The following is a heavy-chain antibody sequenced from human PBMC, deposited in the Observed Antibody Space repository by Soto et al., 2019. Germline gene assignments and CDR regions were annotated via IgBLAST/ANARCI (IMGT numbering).Heavy chain of an antibody. CDR1: GYTFTSYG. V-gene: IGHV1-18*01. CDR3: ARALDTAMVIGEYYFDY. CDR2: ISAYNGNT. Sequence: ASVKVSCKASGYTFTSYGISWVRQAPGQGLERMGWISAYNGNTNYAQKLQGRVTMTTDTSTSTAYMELRSLRSDDTAVYFCARALDTAMVIGEYYFDYWGQGTLVTVSS. J-gene: IGHJ4*02. D-gene: IGHD5-18*01.